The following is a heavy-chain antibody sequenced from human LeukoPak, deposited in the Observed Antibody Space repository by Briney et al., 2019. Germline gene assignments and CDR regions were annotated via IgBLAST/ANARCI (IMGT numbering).Heavy chain of an antibody. V-gene: IGHV4-34*01. CDR2: INHSGST. D-gene: IGHD2-8*01. Sequence: PSETLSLTCAVYGGSFSGYYWSWLRQPPGKGLVWIGEINHSGSTNYNPSLKSRVTISVDTSKNQFSLKLSSVTAADTAVYYCARGGGRYCTNGVCHLDYWGQATLVTVSS. CDR3: ARGGGRYCTNGVCHLDY. J-gene: IGHJ4*02. CDR1: GGSFSGYY.